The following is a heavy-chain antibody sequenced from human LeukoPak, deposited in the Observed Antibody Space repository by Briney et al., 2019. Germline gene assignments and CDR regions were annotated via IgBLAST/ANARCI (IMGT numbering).Heavy chain of an antibody. Sequence: GGSLRLSCAASGFTFSSYGMHWVRQAPGKGLEWVAVIWYDGSNKYYADSVKGRFTISRDNSKNTLYLQMNSLRAEDTAVYYCASCWNYADDFDIWGQGTMVTVSS. V-gene: IGHV3-33*01. J-gene: IGHJ3*02. D-gene: IGHD1-7*01. CDR3: ASCWNYADDFDI. CDR1: GFTFSSYG. CDR2: IWYDGSNK.